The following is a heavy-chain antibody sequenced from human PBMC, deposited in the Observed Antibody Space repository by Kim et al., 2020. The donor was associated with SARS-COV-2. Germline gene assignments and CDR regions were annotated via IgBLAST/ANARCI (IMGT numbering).Heavy chain of an antibody. V-gene: IGHV4-39*01. D-gene: IGHD2-21*02. CDR3: ARHRYGGNSIDY. CDR2: MYFSGSS. Sequence: SETLSLTCTVSGGSDSNSYHWGWIRQPPGKGLEWIASMYFSGSSHYNPSLKSRVTISVDTSKNQVSLRMNSVTATDTAIYYCARHRYGGNSIDYWGQGTLVTVSS. CDR1: GGSDSNSYH. J-gene: IGHJ4*02.